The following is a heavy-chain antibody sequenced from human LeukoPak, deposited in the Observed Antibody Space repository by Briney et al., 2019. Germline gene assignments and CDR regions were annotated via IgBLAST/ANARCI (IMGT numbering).Heavy chain of an antibody. CDR1: GFTFSNYG. D-gene: IGHD3-3*01. CDR3: AKKYYGSRAHSYYYYMDV. V-gene: IGHV3-23*01. CDR2: ISGSGDST. J-gene: IGHJ6*03. Sequence: GGSLRLSCAASGFTFSNYGMSWVGQAPGKGLEGGSGISGSGDSTFYADSVKGRFTISRDNSNNTRYLQMTRLRAEDTAVYYCAKKYYGSRAHSYYYYMDVRGKGTTVTISS.